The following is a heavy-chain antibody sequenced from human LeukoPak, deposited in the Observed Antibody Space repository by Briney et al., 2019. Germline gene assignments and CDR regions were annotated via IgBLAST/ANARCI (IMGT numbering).Heavy chain of an antibody. D-gene: IGHD3-22*01. CDR3: ARAPLRYYDSSGYSPYRYYYMDV. V-gene: IGHV4-4*07. CDR1: GGSISSYY. Sequence: SETLSLTCTVSGGSISSYYWSWIRQPAGKGLEWIGRIYTSGSTNYNPSLKSRVTISVDTSKNQFSLKLSSVTAADTAVYYCARAPLRYYDSSGYSPYRYYYMDVWGKGTTVTVSS. CDR2: IYTSGST. J-gene: IGHJ6*03.